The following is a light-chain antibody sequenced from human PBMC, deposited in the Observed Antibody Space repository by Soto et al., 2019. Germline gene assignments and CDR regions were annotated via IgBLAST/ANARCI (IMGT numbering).Light chain of an antibody. CDR3: NSYTSSATVL. V-gene: IGLV2-14*03. CDR2: GVS. CDR1: SSDVGGYNY. J-gene: IGLJ2*01. Sequence: QSVLTQPASVSGSPGQSVTISCTGTSSDVGGYNYVSWYQQHPGKAPKLMIFGVSNRPSGVSNRFSGSKSGNTASLTISGLQADDEADYYCNSYTSSATVLFGGGTKLTVL.